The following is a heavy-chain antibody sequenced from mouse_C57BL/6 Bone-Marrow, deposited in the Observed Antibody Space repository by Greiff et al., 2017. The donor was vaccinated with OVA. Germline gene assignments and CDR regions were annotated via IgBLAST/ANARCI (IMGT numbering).Heavy chain of an antibody. Sequence: QVQLQQPGAELVMPGASVKLSCKASGYTFTSYWMHWAKQRPGQGLEWIGEIDPSDSYTNYNQKFKGKSTLTVDKSSSTAYMQLSSLTSEDSAVYYCARRGNSHWYFDVWGTGTTVTVSS. CDR2: IDPSDSYT. V-gene: IGHV1-69*01. J-gene: IGHJ1*03. CDR1: GYTFTSYW. CDR3: ARRGNSHWYFDV. D-gene: IGHD2-1*01.